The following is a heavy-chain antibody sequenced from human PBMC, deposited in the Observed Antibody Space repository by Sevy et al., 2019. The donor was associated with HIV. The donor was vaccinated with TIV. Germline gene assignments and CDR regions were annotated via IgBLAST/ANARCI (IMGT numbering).Heavy chain of an antibody. V-gene: IGHV1-2*02. J-gene: IGHJ4*02. Sequence: ASVKVSCKASGYTFTGYYMHWVRQAPGQGLEWMGGINPNSGGTNYAQKFQGRVTMTRDTSISTAYMELSRLRSDDTAVYYCARIGYSSSWPNFDYWGQGTLVTVSS. CDR1: GYTFTGYY. CDR2: INPNSGGT. CDR3: ARIGYSSSWPNFDY. D-gene: IGHD6-13*01.